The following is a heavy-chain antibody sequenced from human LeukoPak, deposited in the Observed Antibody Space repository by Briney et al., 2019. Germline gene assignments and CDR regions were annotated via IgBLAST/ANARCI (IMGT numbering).Heavy chain of an antibody. CDR3: AREGSYYFVY. J-gene: IGHJ4*02. V-gene: IGHV3-48*03. Sequence: GGSLRLSCAASGFTFSRYEMHWVRQAPGKGLEWVSYISSSGSTIFYADSVKGRFTISRDNAKDSLYLQMNSLRAEDTAVYYCAREGSYYFVYWGQGTLVTVSS. CDR2: ISSSGSTI. D-gene: IGHD1-26*01. CDR1: GFTFSRYE.